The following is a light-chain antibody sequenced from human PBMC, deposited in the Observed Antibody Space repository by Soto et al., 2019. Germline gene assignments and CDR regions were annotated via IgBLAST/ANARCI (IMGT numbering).Light chain of an antibody. CDR1: QGISSA. CDR3: RQFNRYPRT. CDR2: DAS. J-gene: IGKJ3*01. Sequence: AIQLTQSPSSLSASVGDRVTITCRASQGISSALAWYQQKPGQAPKLLIYDASSLESGVPSRFSGSGSGTDFTLSIISLQSADFATYYCRQFNRYPRTFGPGTKVDIK. V-gene: IGKV1-13*02.